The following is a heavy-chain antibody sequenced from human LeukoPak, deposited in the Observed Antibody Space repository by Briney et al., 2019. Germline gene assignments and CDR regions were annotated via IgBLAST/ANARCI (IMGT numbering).Heavy chain of an antibody. Sequence: GGSLRLSCAASGFTFSDYYMSWIRQAPGKGLEWVSYISSSGSTIYYADSVKGRFTISRDNSKNTLYLQMSSLRAEDTAVYYCARDTGSSGWYFDHWGQGTQVTVSS. D-gene: IGHD6-19*01. CDR2: ISSSGSTI. V-gene: IGHV3-11*04. CDR1: GFTFSDYY. J-gene: IGHJ4*02. CDR3: ARDTGSSGWYFDH.